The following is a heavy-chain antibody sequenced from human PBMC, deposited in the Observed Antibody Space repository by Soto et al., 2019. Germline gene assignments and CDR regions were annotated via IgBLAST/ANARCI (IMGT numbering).Heavy chain of an antibody. J-gene: IGHJ3*02. CDR3: AKVDCSSTSCYRPLLAFDI. V-gene: IGHV3-23*01. D-gene: IGHD2-2*01. Sequence: GESLKISCAASGFTFSSYAMSWVRQAPGKGLEWVSAISGSGGSTYYADSVKGRFTISRDNSKNTLYLQMNSLRAEDTAVYYCAKVDCSSTSCYRPLLAFDIWGQGTMVTVSS. CDR1: GFTFSSYA. CDR2: ISGSGGST.